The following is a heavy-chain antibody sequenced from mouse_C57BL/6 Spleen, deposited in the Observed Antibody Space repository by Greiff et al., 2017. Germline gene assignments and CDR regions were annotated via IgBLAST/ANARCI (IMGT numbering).Heavy chain of an antibody. J-gene: IGHJ3*01. CDR2: INPNNGGT. CDR1: GYTFTDYY. D-gene: IGHD4-1*01. CDR3: ARDWEVAY. V-gene: IGHV1-26*01. Sequence: VQLQQSGPELVKPGASVKISCKASGYTFTDYYMNWVKQSHGKSLEWIGDINPNNGGTSYNQKFKGKATLTVDKSSSTAYMELRSLTSEDSAVYYCARDWEVAYWGQGTLVTVSA.